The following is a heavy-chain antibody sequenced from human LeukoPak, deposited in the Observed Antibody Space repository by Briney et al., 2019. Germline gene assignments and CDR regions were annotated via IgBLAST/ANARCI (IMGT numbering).Heavy chain of an antibody. CDR3: ARDVGAVAGFDY. Sequence: SETLSLTCTVSGGSISSHYWSWIRQPPGKGLEWIGYIYYSGSTNYNPSLKSRVTISVDTSKNQFSLKLSSVTAADTAVYYCARDVGAVAGFDYWGQGTLVTVSS. V-gene: IGHV4-59*11. J-gene: IGHJ4*02. D-gene: IGHD6-19*01. CDR2: IYYSGST. CDR1: GGSISSHY.